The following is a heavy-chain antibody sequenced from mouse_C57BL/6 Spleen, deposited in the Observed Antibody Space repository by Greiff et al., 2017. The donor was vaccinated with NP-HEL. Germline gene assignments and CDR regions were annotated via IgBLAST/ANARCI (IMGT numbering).Heavy chain of an antibody. V-gene: IGHV5-4*01. CDR2: ISDGGSYT. CDR3: ARDREYYGSVDY. Sequence: VQLKESGGGLVKPGGSLKLSCAASGFTFSSYAMSWVRQTPEKRLEWVATISDGGSYTYYPDNVKGRFTISRDNAKNNQYLQMSHLKSEDTAMYYCARDREYYGSVDYWGQGTTLTVSS. J-gene: IGHJ2*01. D-gene: IGHD1-1*01. CDR1: GFTFSSYA.